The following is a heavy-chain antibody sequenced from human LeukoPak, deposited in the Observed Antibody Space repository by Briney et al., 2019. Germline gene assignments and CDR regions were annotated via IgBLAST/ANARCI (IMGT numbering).Heavy chain of an antibody. D-gene: IGHD3-22*01. Sequence: SETLSLTCAVYGGSFGDYYWSWIRQSPGRGLEWIGEINQSGSTDYNPSLKSRVIISIDTSKTQFSLKLSSVTAADTAVYYCARDYDSSGYYPFYWGQGTPVTVSS. CDR1: GGSFGDYY. CDR2: INQSGST. J-gene: IGHJ4*02. V-gene: IGHV4-34*01. CDR3: ARDYDSSGYYPFY.